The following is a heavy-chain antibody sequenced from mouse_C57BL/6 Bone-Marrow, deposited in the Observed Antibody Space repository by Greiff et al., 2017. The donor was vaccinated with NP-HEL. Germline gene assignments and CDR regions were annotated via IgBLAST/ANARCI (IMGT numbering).Heavy chain of an antibody. J-gene: IGHJ2*01. D-gene: IGHD2-5*01. CDR2: FYPGSGSI. Sequence: VKLVESGAELVKPGASVKLSCKASGYTFTEYTIHWVKQRSGQGLEWIGWFYPGSGSIKYNEKFKDKATLTADKSSSTVYMELSRLTSEDSAVYFCARHEEHYSNYVSFDYWGQGTTLTVSS. CDR3: ARHEEHYSNYVSFDY. CDR1: GYTFTEYT. V-gene: IGHV1-62-2*01.